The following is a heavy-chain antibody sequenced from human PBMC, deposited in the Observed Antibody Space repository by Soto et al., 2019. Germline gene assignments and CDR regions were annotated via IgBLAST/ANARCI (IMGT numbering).Heavy chain of an antibody. CDR3: ARELNRYYDFWSGRRVNWFDP. CDR2: INPNSGGT. V-gene: IGHV1-2*02. CDR1: GYTFTGYY. D-gene: IGHD3-3*01. J-gene: IGHJ5*02. Sequence: QVQLVQSGAEVKKPGASVKVSCKASGYTFTGYYMHWVRQAPGQGLEWMGWINPNSGGTNYAQKFQGRVTMTRDTSISTAYMELSRLRSDDTAVYYCARELNRYYDFWSGRRVNWFDPWGQGTLVTVSS.